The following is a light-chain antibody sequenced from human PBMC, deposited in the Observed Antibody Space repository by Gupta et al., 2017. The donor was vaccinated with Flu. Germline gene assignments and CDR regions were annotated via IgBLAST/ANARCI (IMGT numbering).Light chain of an antibody. Sequence: QSVLTQPPSASGTPGRRVTISCSGSSSNIGNNIVNWYQQLPGAAPQLLINSNNHRPSGVPDRFSGSKSGNSASLAISGLQSEDEADYYCATWDDDLNGVVFGGGTRLTVV. CDR1: SSNIGNNI. CDR3: ATWDDDLNGVV. CDR2: SNN. J-gene: IGLJ2*01. V-gene: IGLV1-44*01.